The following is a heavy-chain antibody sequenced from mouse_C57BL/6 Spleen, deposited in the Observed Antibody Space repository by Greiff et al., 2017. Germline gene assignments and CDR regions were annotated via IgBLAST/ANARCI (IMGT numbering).Heavy chain of an antibody. J-gene: IGHJ2*01. CDR1: GYTFTSSW. CDR3: ARGNYFDY. Sequence: QVQLQQPGAELVMPGASVKLSCKASGYTFTSSWMHWVKQRPGQGLEWIGEIAPSDSYTNYNQKFKGKSTLTVDKSSSTASMQLSSLTSDDSAVYYCARGNYFDYGGQGTTLTVSS. CDR2: IAPSDSYT. V-gene: IGHV1-69*01.